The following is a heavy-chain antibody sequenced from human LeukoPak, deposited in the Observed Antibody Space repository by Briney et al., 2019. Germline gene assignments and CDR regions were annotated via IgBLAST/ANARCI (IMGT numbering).Heavy chain of an antibody. D-gene: IGHD6-6*01. Sequence: GASVKVSCKASGYTFTGYYMHWVRQAPGQGLEWMGWINPNSGGTNYAQKFQGRVTMTRDTSISTAYMELSRLRSDDTAVYYCARSRGEYSSSSDYWGQGTLVTVSS. J-gene: IGHJ4*02. V-gene: IGHV1-2*02. CDR1: GYTFTGYY. CDR3: ARSRGEYSSSSDY. CDR2: INPNSGGT.